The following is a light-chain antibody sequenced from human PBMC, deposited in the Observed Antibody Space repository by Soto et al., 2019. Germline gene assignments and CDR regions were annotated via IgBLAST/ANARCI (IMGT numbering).Light chain of an antibody. CDR1: SSDVGGYKY. V-gene: IGLV2-14*01. CDR2: DVS. J-gene: IGLJ2*01. CDR3: SSYTSRSTRHVV. Sequence: QSVLTQPASVSGSPGQSITISCTGTSSDVGGYKYVSWYQQHPGKAPKLMIYDVSNRPSGVSNRFSGSKSGNTASLSISGLQAEDEADYYGSSYTSRSTRHVVFGGGTKLTVL.